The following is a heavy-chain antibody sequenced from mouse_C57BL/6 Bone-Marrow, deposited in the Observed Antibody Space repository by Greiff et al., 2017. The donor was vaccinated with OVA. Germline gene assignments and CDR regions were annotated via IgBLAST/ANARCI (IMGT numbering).Heavy chain of an antibody. V-gene: IGHV1-74*01. CDR1: GYTFTSYW. Sequence: VQLQQPGAELVKPGASVKVSCKASGYTFTSYWMHWVKQRPGQGLEWLGRIHPSDSDTNYNQKFKGKATLTVDKSSSTAYMQLSSLTSEDSAVYYCALLREFAYWGQGTLVTVSA. CDR2: IHPSDSDT. D-gene: IGHD1-1*01. CDR3: ALLREFAY. J-gene: IGHJ3*01.